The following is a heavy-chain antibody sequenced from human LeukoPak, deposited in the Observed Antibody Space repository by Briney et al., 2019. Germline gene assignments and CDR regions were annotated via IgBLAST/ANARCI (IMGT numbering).Heavy chain of an antibody. CDR3: ARAEAEYYYGSGSSTTLNWFDP. Sequence: ASVKVSCKASGYTFTGYYMHWVRQAPGQGLEWMGWINPNSGGTNYAQKFQGRVTMTRDTSISTAYMELSRLRSDDTAVYYCARAEAEYYYGSGSSTTLNWFDPWGQGTLVTVSS. D-gene: IGHD3-10*01. J-gene: IGHJ5*02. CDR1: GYTFTGYY. V-gene: IGHV1-2*02. CDR2: INPNSGGT.